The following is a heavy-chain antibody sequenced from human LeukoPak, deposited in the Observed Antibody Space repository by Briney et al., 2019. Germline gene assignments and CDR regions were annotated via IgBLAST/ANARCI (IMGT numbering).Heavy chain of an antibody. CDR2: ISAYNGNT. V-gene: IGHV1-18*01. CDR1: GYTFTSYG. CDR3: ARDSAIVVVPAGPGRFDP. J-gene: IGHJ5*02. D-gene: IGHD2-2*01. Sequence: GASVKVSCKASGYTFTSYGISWVRQAPGQGLEWMGWISAYNGNTNYAQKLQGRVTMTTDTSTSTAYMELRSLRSDDTAVYYCARDSAIVVVPAGPGRFDPWGQGTLVTVSS.